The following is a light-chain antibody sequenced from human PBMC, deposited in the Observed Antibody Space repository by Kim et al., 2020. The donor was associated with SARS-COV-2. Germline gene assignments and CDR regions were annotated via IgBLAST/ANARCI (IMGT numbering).Light chain of an antibody. V-gene: IGLV2-14*03. CDR3: SSYTSSSVV. CDR2: DVS. CDR1: SSDGGGYNY. Sequence: PGQSVTISCTGTSSDGGGYNYVSWYQQHPGKAPKLMIYDVSNRHSGVSNRFSGSKSGNTASLTISGLQAEDEADYYCSSYTSSSVVFGGGTQLTVL. J-gene: IGLJ2*01.